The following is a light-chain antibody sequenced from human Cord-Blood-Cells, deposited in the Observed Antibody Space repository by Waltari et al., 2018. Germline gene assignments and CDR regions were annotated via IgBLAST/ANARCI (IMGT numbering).Light chain of an antibody. J-gene: IGLJ1*01. CDR2: EVS. Sequence: QSALTQPPSASGSPGQSVTISCNGTSSDVGGYNYVSWYQQHPGKAPKLMIYEVSKLPAGVPYRFSGSKSGNTASLTVSGLQAEDEADYYCSSYAGSNNFDVFGTGTKVTVL. CDR3: SSYAGSNNFDV. CDR1: SSDVGGYNY. V-gene: IGLV2-8*01.